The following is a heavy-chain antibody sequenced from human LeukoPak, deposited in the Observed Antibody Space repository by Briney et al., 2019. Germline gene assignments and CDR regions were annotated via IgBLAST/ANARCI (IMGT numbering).Heavy chain of an antibody. CDR3: AKDEYSSGWYITHPRG. J-gene: IGHJ4*02. Sequence: GGSLRLSCAASGFTFSSYAMSWVRQAPGKGLEWVSAISGSGGSTYYADSVKGRFTISRDNSKNTLYLQMNSLRAEDTAVYYCAKDEYSSGWYITHPRGWGQGTLVTVSS. CDR1: GFTFSSYA. V-gene: IGHV3-23*01. D-gene: IGHD6-19*01. CDR2: ISGSGGST.